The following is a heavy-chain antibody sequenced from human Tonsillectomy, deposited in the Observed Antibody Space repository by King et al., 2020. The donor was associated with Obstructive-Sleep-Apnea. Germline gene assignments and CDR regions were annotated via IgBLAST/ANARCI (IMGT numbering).Heavy chain of an antibody. Sequence: VQLVQSGGGLVQPGGSLRLSCAASGFTFSNYAMSWVRQAPGKGLEWVSALSGSGGRTDYADSVKGRFTISRDNSKNTLYLQMYSLRAEDTAAYYCARQPTSGTTSLYWYFDLWGRGTLVTVSS. J-gene: IGHJ2*01. V-gene: IGHV3-23*04. D-gene: IGHD4-17*01. CDR3: ARQPTSGTTSLYWYFDL. CDR1: GFTFSNYA. CDR2: LSGSGGRT.